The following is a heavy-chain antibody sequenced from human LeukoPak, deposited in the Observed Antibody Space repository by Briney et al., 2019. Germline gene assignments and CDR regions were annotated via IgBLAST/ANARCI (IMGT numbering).Heavy chain of an antibody. CDR1: GFTFGNYG. CDR3: ARRAGEYSHPYDY. CDR2: IYSGGKT. V-gene: IGHV3-23*05. D-gene: IGHD2-15*01. Sequence: GGSLRLSCAASGFTFGNYGMSWVRQAPGKGLEWVSFIYSGGKTHSSDSVKGRFTISRDNSKNTLYLQMSSLRAEDTAIYYCARRAGEYSHPYDYWGQGTLVTVSS. J-gene: IGHJ4*02.